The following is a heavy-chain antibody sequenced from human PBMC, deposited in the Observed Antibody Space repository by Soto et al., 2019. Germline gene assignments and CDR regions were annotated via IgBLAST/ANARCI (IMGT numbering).Heavy chain of an antibody. V-gene: IGHV3-13*01. CDR3: ARGSTGYYFDY. Sequence: GGSLRLSCAASGFTFRSYDMHWVRQATGKGLEWVSAIGTAGDTYYPGSVKGRFTISRENAKNSLYLQMNSLRAGDTAVYYCARGSTGYYFDYWGQGTLVTVSS. CDR1: GFTFRSYD. J-gene: IGHJ4*02. CDR2: IGTAGDT.